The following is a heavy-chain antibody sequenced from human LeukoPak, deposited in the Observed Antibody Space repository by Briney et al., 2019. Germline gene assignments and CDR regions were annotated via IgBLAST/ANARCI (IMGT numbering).Heavy chain of an antibody. CDR3: ASTGYCIGGSCYSNYFDH. CDR1: GVSITSFY. J-gene: IGHJ4*02. V-gene: IGHV4-59*08. Sequence: SETLSLTCTVSGVSITSFYWSWIRQPPGKGLEWIGNIYFSGSTNYNPSLKSRVTVSLDTTKNQVSLKLSSVSAADTAVYYCASTGYCIGGSCYSNYFDHWGQGTLVTVSS. D-gene: IGHD2-15*01. CDR2: IYFSGST.